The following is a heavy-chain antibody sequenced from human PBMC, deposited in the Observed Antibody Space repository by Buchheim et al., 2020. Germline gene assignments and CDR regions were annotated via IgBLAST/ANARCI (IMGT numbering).Heavy chain of an antibody. CDR3: ARVPVAGNYYYYGMDV. V-gene: IGHV4-61*02. D-gene: IGHD6-19*01. J-gene: IGHJ6*02. CDR1: GGSISSGSYY. CDR2: IYTSGST. Sequence: QVQLQESGPGLVKPSQTLSLTCTVSGGSISSGSYYWRWIRQPAGKGLEWIGRIYTSGSTNYNPSLKSRVTISVDTSKNQFSLKLSSVTAADTAVYYCARVPVAGNYYYYGMDVWGQGTT.